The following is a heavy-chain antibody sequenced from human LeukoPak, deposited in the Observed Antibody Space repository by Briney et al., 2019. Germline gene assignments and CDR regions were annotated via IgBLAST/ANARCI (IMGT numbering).Heavy chain of an antibody. CDR3: ARDQGIYNHRIIDS. D-gene: IGHD5-12*01. V-gene: IGHV1-18*01. CDR2: ISAYNGNT. Sequence: ASVKVSCKASGYXFSSYGISWVRQAPGQGLEWMGWISAYNGNTNFAQEFQGRVTMTTDTSTSTASMELRSLRSDDTAVYYCARDQGIYNHRIIDSWGQGILVTVSS. J-gene: IGHJ4*02. CDR1: GYXFSSYG.